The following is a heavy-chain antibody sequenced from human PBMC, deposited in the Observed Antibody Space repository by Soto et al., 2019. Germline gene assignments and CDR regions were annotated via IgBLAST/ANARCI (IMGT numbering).Heavy chain of an antibody. CDR2: IYYSGST. D-gene: IGHD1-26*01. CDR3: ARRWGAAVDY. Sequence: SETLSLTCTVSGDSISSYYWSWIRQPPGKGLERIGYIYYSGSTNYNPSHKSRVTISVDTSKNQFSLKLISVTAADTAVYYCARRWGAAVDYWGQGTLVTVS. V-gene: IGHV4-59*08. J-gene: IGHJ4*02. CDR1: GDSISSYY.